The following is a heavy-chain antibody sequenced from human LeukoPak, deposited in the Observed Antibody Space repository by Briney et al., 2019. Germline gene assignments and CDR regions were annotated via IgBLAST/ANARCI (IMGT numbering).Heavy chain of an antibody. CDR2: IYYSGST. J-gene: IGHJ4*02. CDR3: ARQTYYGSGSYQPDFDY. D-gene: IGHD3-10*01. Sequence: SETLSLTCTVSGGSISSSSYYWGWIRQPPGKGLEWIGSIYYSGSTYYNPSLKSRVTISVDTSKNQLSLKLSSVTAADTAVYYCARQTYYGSGSYQPDFDYWGQGTLVTVSS. V-gene: IGHV4-39*01. CDR1: GGSISSSSYY.